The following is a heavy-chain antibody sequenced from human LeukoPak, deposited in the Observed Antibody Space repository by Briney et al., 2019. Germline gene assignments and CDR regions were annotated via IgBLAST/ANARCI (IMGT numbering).Heavy chain of an antibody. CDR2: IYTSGST. CDR1: GGSISSYY. D-gene: IGHD6-6*01. V-gene: IGHV4-4*07. Sequence: SETLSLTCTVSGGSISSYYWSWIRQPAGKGLEWIARIYTSGSTNYNPSLKSRVTMSVDTSKNQFSLKLSSVTAADTAVYYCARVGAARGDYYYYYMDVWGKGTTVTVSS. J-gene: IGHJ6*03. CDR3: ARVGAARGDYYYYYMDV.